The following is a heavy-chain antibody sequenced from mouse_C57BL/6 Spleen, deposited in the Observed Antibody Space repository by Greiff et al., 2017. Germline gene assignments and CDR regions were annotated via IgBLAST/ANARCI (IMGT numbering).Heavy chain of an antibody. J-gene: IGHJ1*03. Sequence: QVQLQQSGAELVRPGTSVKVSCKASGYAFTNYLIEWVKQRPGQGLEWIGVINPGGGGTNYNEKFKGKATLTADKSSSTAYMQRSSLTSEDSAVYFCAGKGYGNYEYFEVRGTGTTVTASS. CDR3: AGKGYGNYEYFEV. CDR1: GYAFTNYL. CDR2: INPGGGGT. V-gene: IGHV1-54*01. D-gene: IGHD2-1*01.